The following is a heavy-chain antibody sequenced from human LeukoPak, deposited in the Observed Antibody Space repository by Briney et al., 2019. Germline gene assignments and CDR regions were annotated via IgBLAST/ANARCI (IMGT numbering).Heavy chain of an antibody. J-gene: IGHJ4*02. CDR2: INLRDGIR. D-gene: IGHD1-1*01. CDR1: GYTLTSYG. CDR3: ARDNTNWSFDY. V-gene: IGHV1-46*01. Sequence: GASVKVSCKASGYTLTSYGISWVRQAPGQGLEWMAIINLRDGIRSYAQKFQGRVTVTGDTSTSTFYMELSSLRFEDTAMYYCARDNTNWSFDYWGQGTLVTVSS.